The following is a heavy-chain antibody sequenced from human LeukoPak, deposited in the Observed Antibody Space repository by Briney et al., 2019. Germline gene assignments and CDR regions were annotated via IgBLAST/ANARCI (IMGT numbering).Heavy chain of an antibody. D-gene: IGHD5-18*01. CDR3: AIDMAMGGYYFDY. Sequence: KPGGSLRLSCAASGFTFSSYSMNWVRQAPGKGLEWVSSISSSSNLIYYADSVKGRFTISRDNAKNSLYLQMNSLRAEDTAVYYCAIDMAMGGYYFDYWGQGTLVTVSS. J-gene: IGHJ4*02. V-gene: IGHV3-21*01. CDR2: ISSSSNLI. CDR1: GFTFSSYS.